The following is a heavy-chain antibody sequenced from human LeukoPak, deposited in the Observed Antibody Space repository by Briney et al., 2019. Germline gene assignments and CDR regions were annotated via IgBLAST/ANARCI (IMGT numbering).Heavy chain of an antibody. CDR1: GYTFTSYD. CDR3: ARGYWSSSWSSYYYMDD. J-gene: IGHJ6*03. D-gene: IGHD6-13*01. V-gene: IGHV1-8*01. Sequence: ASVKVSCKASGYTFTSYDINWVRQATGQGLEWMGWMNPNSGNTGYAQKFQGRVTMTRNTSISTAYMELSSLRSEDTAVYYCARGYWSSSWSSYYYMDDWGKGTTVTISS. CDR2: MNPNSGNT.